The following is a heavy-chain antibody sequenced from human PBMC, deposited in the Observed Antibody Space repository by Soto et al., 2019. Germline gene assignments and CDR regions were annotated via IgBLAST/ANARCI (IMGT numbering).Heavy chain of an antibody. D-gene: IGHD2-21*01. Sequence: ESLKIAFKTSGYSLTNYWIGWVRQMPGKGLEWMGIIYPGDSDTRYSPSFQGQVTISDDKSITTAYLQWSSLKASDSAMYYCARLDSNYCDHWGQGTLVTVSS. CDR2: IYPGDSDT. V-gene: IGHV5-51*01. CDR1: GYSLTNYW. CDR3: ARLDSNYCDH. J-gene: IGHJ4*02.